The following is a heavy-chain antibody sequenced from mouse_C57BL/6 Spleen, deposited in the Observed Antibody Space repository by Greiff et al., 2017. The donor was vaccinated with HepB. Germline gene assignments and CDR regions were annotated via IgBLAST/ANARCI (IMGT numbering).Heavy chain of an antibody. CDR3: GSIVPNWGPWFAY. V-gene: IGHV1-11*01. CDR1: GYTFTDHI. CDR2: IYPVSGET. J-gene: IGHJ3*01. Sequence: VQLQQSGAELASPGASVTLSCKASGYTFTDHIMNWVKKRHGQGLEWIGRIYPVSGETNYNQKFMGKATFSVDRSSSTVYMVLNSLTSEDPAGYDCGSIVPNWGPWFAYWGQGTLVTVSA. D-gene: IGHD4-1*01.